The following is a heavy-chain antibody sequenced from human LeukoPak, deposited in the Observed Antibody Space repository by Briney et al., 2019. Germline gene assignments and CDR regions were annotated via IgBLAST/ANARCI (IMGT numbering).Heavy chain of an antibody. V-gene: IGHV1-2*02. D-gene: IGHD6-13*01. J-gene: IGHJ5*02. CDR2: INPNSGGT. Sequence: GASVKVSCKASGYTFTGYYMHWVRQAPGQGLEWMGWINPNSGGTNYAQKFQGRVTMTRDTSISTAYMELSRLRSDDTAVYYCARRTIAAAVKGNWFDPWGQGTLVTVSS. CDR1: GYTFTGYY. CDR3: ARRTIAAAVKGNWFDP.